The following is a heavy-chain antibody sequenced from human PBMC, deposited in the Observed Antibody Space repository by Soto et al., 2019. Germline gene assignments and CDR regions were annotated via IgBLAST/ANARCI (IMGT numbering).Heavy chain of an antibody. Sequence: PSQTLSLTCAISGDSVSSNSAAWNWIRQSPSRGLEWLGRTYYRSKWYNDYAVSVKSRITINPDTSKNQFSLQLNSVTPEDTAVYYCAREAVLVYGPDIVVVPAAMGEFVYGMDVWGQGTTVTVSS. V-gene: IGHV6-1*01. CDR1: GDSVSSNSAA. D-gene: IGHD2-2*01. CDR2: TYYRSKWYN. CDR3: AREAVLVYGPDIVVVPAAMGEFVYGMDV. J-gene: IGHJ6*02.